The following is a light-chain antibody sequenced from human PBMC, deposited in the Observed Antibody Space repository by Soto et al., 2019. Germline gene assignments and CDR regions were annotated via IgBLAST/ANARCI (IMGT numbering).Light chain of an antibody. V-gene: IGKV3-20*01. Sequence: IVLTQSPGTLSLSPGERATLSCRASQSVSSSSLAWYQKKPGQSPRLLIYGASSRATGIPDRFSGRGSGTDFTLTISRLEPEDFAVYYCQQYAGSFGGGTKVDIK. CDR2: GAS. CDR3: QQYAGS. CDR1: QSVSSSS. J-gene: IGKJ4*02.